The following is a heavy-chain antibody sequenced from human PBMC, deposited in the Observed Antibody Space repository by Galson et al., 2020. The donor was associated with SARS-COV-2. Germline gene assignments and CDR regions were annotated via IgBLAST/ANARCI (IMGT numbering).Heavy chain of an antibody. D-gene: IGHD4-17*01. CDR1: GGSISSGGYY. J-gene: IGHJ4*02. Sequence: ASETLSLTCTVSGGSISSGGYYWSWIRQHPGKGLEWIGYIYYSGSTYYNPSLKSRVTISVDTSKNQFSLKLSSVTAADTAVYYCARYDYGDYGYWGQGTLVTVSS. V-gene: IGHV4-31*03. CDR2: IYYSGST. CDR3: ARYDYGDYGY.